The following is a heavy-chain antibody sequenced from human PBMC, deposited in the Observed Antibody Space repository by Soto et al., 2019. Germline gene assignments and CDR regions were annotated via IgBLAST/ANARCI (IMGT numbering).Heavy chain of an antibody. V-gene: IGHV4-38-2*01. CDR2: IYHSGST. Sequence: SETLSLTCAVSGYSISSGYYWGWIRQPPGKGLEWSGSIYHSGSTYYNPSLKSRVTIAVDTSKNQFSLKLSPVTAADTAVYYCAGSEWELEVDYWGQGTLVTVSS. CDR3: AGSEWELEVDY. D-gene: IGHD1-26*01. CDR1: GYSISSGYY. J-gene: IGHJ4*02.